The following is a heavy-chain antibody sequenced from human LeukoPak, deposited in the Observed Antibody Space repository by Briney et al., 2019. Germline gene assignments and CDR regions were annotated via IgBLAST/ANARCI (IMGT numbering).Heavy chain of an antibody. D-gene: IGHD2-2*03. Sequence: SETLSLTCTVSGGSISSGGYYWSWIRQPPGKGLEWIGEINHSGSTNYNPSLKSRVTISVDTSKNQFSLKLSSVTAADTAVYYCARLGPSLDIVVVPAAPHFDYWGQGTLVTVSS. CDR1: GGSISSGGYY. CDR3: ARLGPSLDIVVVPAAPHFDY. J-gene: IGHJ4*02. CDR2: INHSGST. V-gene: IGHV4-39*07.